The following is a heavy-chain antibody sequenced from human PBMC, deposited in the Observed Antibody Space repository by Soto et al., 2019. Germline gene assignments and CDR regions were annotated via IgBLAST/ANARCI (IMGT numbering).Heavy chain of an antibody. V-gene: IGHV1-69*15. D-gene: IGHD5-18*01. CDR2: ITPIYPTT. J-gene: IGHJ4*02. Sequence: QVQLVQSGAELRKPGSSVQVSCKASGGTFYTYTFSWVRQAPGQGLEWRGSITPIYPTTNYAERFQVRLTITADGTTRTAYMDLNILTSEDTAVYYCARVPRYSFPTSDDLDSWGQGTLVTVSS. CDR3: ARVPRYSFPTSDDLDS. CDR1: GGTFYTYT.